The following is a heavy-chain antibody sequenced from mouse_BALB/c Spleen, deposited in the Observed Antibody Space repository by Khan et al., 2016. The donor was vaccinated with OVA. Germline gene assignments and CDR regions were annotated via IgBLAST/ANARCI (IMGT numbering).Heavy chain of an antibody. CDR1: GYTFTDFT. CDR3: TKGGGGNRFAY. J-gene: IGHJ3*01. Sequence: QVRLQQSGAELVRPGVSVKISCKGSGYTFTDFTMHWVKQSHAKSLEWIGVISTYYGDVTYNQKFKGKATMTVDKSSSTAYMELARLTSEDSAFFVGTKGGGGNRFAYWGQGTLVTVSA. CDR2: ISTYYGDV. V-gene: IGHV1S137*01.